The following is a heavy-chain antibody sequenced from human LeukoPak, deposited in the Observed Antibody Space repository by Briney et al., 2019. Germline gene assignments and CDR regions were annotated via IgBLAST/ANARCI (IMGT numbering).Heavy chain of an antibody. Sequence: SVKVSCKASGGTFSSYAISWVRQAPGQGLEWMGRIIPILGIANYAQKSQGRVTITADKSTSTAYMELSSLRSEDTAVYYCARGGYYGSGSYYTTIDYWGQGTLVTVSS. CDR3: ARGGYYGSGSYYTTIDY. V-gene: IGHV1-69*04. J-gene: IGHJ4*02. CDR2: IIPILGIA. CDR1: GGTFSSYA. D-gene: IGHD3-10*01.